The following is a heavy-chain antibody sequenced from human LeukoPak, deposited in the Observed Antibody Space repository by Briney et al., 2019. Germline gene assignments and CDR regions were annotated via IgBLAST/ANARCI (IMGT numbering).Heavy chain of an antibody. D-gene: IGHD2-2*01. V-gene: IGHV3-74*01. CDR2: ICTDETTI. Sequence: GGSLRLSCAASGFTFSTYCMHWVRQPPGKGLVWVSQICTDETTIRNADSVKGRFTISRDNAKNTLYLQMSSLRVEDTAVYYCVRGVPVTPGIDYWGQGTLVTVSS. J-gene: IGHJ4*02. CDR3: VRGVPVTPGIDY. CDR1: GFTFSTYC.